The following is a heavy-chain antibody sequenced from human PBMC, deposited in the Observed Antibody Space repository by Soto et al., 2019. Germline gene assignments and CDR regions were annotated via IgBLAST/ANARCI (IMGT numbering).Heavy chain of an antibody. CDR1: GFTFSSYS. Sequence: GGSLRLSSAASGFTFSSYSMNWVRQAPGKGLEWVSYISGSGISTHYADSVKGRFTVSRDNSKNTLYLQMNSLRAEDTAVYNCAKEPVGPDWYFDLWGRGTLVTVSS. J-gene: IGHJ2*01. CDR2: ISGSGIST. CDR3: AKEPVGPDWYFDL. V-gene: IGHV3-23*01.